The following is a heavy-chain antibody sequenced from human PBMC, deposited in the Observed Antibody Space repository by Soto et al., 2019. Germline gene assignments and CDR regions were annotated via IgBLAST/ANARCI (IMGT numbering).Heavy chain of an antibody. D-gene: IGHD1-26*01. Sequence: SETMSLTSTVAGGSISSGGDYWSWIRQHPGKGLEWIGYLYYSGSTYYNPSLKSRVTISVDTSKNQFSLKLSSVTAADTAVYYCASGTEVSPSWDVWGQGTTVTVSS. CDR2: LYYSGST. J-gene: IGHJ6*02. V-gene: IGHV4-31*03. CDR3: ASGTEVSPSWDV. CDR1: GGSISSGGDY.